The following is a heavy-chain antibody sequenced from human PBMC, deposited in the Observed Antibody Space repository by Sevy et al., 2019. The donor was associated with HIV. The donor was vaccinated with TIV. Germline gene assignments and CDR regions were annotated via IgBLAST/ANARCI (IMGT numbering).Heavy chain of an antibody. CDR3: ARGGYSSGSRYYDYGMDV. CDR2: VNSDDSST. V-gene: IGHV3-74*01. D-gene: IGHD5-18*01. CDR1: GSTSITYW. J-gene: IGHJ6*02. Sequence: GGSLRLSCAASGSTSITYWMHWVRRAPGKGLVWVSRVNSDDSSTNYADSVKGRFTISRDNARNTLYLQMNSLRVEDTAVYYSARGGYSSGSRYYDYGMDVWAQGTTVTVSS.